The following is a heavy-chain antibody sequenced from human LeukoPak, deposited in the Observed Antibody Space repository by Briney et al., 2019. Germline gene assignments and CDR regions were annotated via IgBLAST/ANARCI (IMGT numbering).Heavy chain of an antibody. CDR1: GFTFSSYG. D-gene: IGHD2-2*01. Sequence: GRSLRLSCAASGFTFSSYGMHWVRQAPGKGLEWGAVIWYDGSNKDYADSVKGRFTVARDNSKNPLYLQLNSLRAEDTAVYYCARETLGYCSSTSCFGWFDPWGQGTLVTVSS. CDR2: IWYDGSNK. J-gene: IGHJ5*02. CDR3: ARETLGYCSSTSCFGWFDP. V-gene: IGHV3-33*01.